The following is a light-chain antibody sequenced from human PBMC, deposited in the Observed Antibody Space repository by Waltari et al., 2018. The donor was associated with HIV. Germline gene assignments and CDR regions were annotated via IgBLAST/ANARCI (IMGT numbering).Light chain of an antibody. V-gene: IGKV3-11*01. Sequence: EIVLTQPPATLPLSPGARATRSCRTMQTGYSYLAQNQDRPSQAPRLLMYDASTSATGSPARFSSSGSVTHFTLTISSLEPEDFAVYYCHQGTFGPGTKVSIK. CDR2: DAS. CDR3: HQGT. CDR1: QTGYSY. J-gene: IGKJ3*01.